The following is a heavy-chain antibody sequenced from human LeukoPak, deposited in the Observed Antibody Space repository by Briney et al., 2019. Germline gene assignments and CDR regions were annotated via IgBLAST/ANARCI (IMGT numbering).Heavy chain of an antibody. CDR1: GYTFTSYG. V-gene: IGHV1-18*01. CDR3: ARDFYYDSSGAFDF. CDR2: ISAYNGNT. J-gene: IGHJ4*02. Sequence: ASVKVSCKASGYTFTSYGISWVRQAPGQGLEWMGWISAYNGNTNYAQKLQGRVTMTRDTSITTVYMELSRLRSDDTAVYYCARDFYYDSSGAFDFWGQGTLVTVSS. D-gene: IGHD3-22*01.